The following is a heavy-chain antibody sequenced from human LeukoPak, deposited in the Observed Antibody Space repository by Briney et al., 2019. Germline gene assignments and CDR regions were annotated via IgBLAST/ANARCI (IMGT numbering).Heavy chain of an antibody. J-gene: IGHJ5*02. CDR1: GYMLSELS. Sequence: ASVKVSCKVSGYMLSELSMHWVRQAPGEGLEWMGGFDPEEGKTIYAQKFRGRVIMTEDPSTDTAYMELSSLTSEDTAMYYCATFRWMAYSNWFDPWGQGTLVTVSP. V-gene: IGHV1-24*01. CDR3: ATFRWMAYSNWFDP. D-gene: IGHD5-24*01. CDR2: FDPEEGKT.